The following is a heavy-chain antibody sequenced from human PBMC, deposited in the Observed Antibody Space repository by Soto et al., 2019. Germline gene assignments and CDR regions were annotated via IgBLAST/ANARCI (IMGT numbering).Heavy chain of an antibody. J-gene: IGHJ4*02. CDR3: ARDHGGGITLE. CDR2: ISAYNGNT. Sequence: QVQLVQSGAEVKKPGASVKVSCKASGYTFTSYAISWVRQAPGQGLEWMGWISAYNGNTKKAQKLQGRVTMTTDTSPSTAYRELRSLRSDDTAVYYCARDHGGGITLEWGQGTLVTVSS. D-gene: IGHD3-16*01. CDR1: GYTFTSYA. V-gene: IGHV1-18*01.